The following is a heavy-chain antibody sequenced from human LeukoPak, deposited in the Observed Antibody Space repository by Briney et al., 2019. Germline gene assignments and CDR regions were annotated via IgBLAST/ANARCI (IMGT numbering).Heavy chain of an antibody. CDR2: IYTSGST. CDR1: GGSISSYY. CDR3: TRQGSYFNY. J-gene: IGHJ4*02. Sequence: MASETLSLTCTVSGGSISSYYWSWIRQPAGKGLEWIGRIYTSGSTNYNPSLKSRVTISVDTSKNQFSLNLSSVTAADTAMYYCTRQGSYFNYWGQGTLVTVSS. V-gene: IGHV4-4*07. D-gene: IGHD3-10*01.